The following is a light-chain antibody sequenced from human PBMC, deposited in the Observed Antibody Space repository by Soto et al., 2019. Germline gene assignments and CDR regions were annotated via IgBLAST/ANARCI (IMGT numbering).Light chain of an antibody. Sequence: EIVVTQSPATVSLSTGKRATLSCRASQSVSSYLAWYQQKPGQAPRLLIYDASNRATGIPARFSGSGSGTDFTLTISSLEPEDFAVYYCQQRSDWPLTFGGGTKVDIK. CDR3: QQRSDWPLT. CDR2: DAS. CDR1: QSVSSY. V-gene: IGKV3-11*01. J-gene: IGKJ4*01.